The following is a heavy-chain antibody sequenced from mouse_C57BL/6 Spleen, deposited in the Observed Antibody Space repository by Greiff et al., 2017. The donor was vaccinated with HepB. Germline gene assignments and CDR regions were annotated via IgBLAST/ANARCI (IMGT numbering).Heavy chain of an antibody. Sequence: VQLKQSGAELVRPGASVTLSCKASGYTFTDYEMHWVKQTPVHGLEWIGAIDPETGGTAYNQKFKGKAILTADKSSSTAYMELRSLTSEDSAVYYCTRQAGLDYWGQGTSVTVSS. CDR3: TRQAGLDY. V-gene: IGHV1-15*01. CDR2: IDPETGGT. J-gene: IGHJ4*01. D-gene: IGHD3-2*02. CDR1: GYTFTDYE.